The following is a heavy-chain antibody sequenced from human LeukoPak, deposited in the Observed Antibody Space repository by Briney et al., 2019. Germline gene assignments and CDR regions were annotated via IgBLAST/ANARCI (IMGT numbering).Heavy chain of an antibody. Sequence: GESLQISCQGSGYSFPSYWISWVRQMPGKGLEWLGMIDPSDSYTTYSPSFQGHVTISTDKSIRTAYLQWSSLKASDTAMYYCARLGAVYFDYWGQGTLVTVSS. CDR3: ARLGAVYFDY. D-gene: IGHD3-3*01. J-gene: IGHJ4*02. CDR1: GYSFPSYW. CDR2: IDPSDSYT. V-gene: IGHV5-10-1*01.